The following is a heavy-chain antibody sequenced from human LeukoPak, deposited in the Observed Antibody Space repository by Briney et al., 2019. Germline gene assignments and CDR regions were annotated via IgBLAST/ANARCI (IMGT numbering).Heavy chain of an antibody. CDR3: AKHYDSSGYYYDY. J-gene: IGHJ4*02. CDR2: ISDAT. D-gene: IGHD3-22*01. V-gene: IGHV3-23*01. CDR1: GFTFNSLS. Sequence: GGSLRLSCAASGFTFNSLSINWVRQAPGKGLEWVAAISDATYYADSVEGRFTVSRDNSKNTLFLQMNSLRAEDTAVYFCAKHYDSSGYYYDYWGQGTRVTVAS.